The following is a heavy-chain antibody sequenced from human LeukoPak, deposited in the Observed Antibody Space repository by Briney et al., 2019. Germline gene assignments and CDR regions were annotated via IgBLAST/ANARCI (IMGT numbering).Heavy chain of an antibody. Sequence: ASVKVSCKASGYTFTSYDINWVRQATGQGLEWMGWMNPNSGNTGYAQKFQGRVTMTRDTSISTAYMELSRLRSDDTAVYYCARGFVDTAGFDYWGQGTLVTVSS. V-gene: IGHV1-8*01. D-gene: IGHD5-18*01. CDR2: MNPNSGNT. CDR3: ARGFVDTAGFDY. J-gene: IGHJ4*02. CDR1: GYTFTSYD.